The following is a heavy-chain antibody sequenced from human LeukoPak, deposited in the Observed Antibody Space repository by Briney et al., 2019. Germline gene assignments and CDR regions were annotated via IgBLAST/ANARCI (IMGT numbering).Heavy chain of an antibody. CDR3: AREKGYDDCVGGDYYYYYMDV. D-gene: IGHD5-12*01. CDR1: GGSISYHY. Sequence: SETLSLTCTVSGGSISYHYWSWIRQSPGKGLEWIGSIYYSGSSNYNPSLKSRVTISVDTSKNQFSLKLTSVTAADTAVYYCAREKGYDDCVGGDYYYYYMDVWGKGTTVTISS. J-gene: IGHJ6*03. CDR2: IYYSGSS. V-gene: IGHV4-59*11.